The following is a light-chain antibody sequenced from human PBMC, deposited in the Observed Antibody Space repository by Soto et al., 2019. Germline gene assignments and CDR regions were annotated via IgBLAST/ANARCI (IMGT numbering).Light chain of an antibody. CDR2: KAS. CDR3: QQYDTYSVT. CDR1: QSIRSW. V-gene: IGKV1-5*03. Sequence: DIQMTQSPSMVSASVGDRVTITCRASQSIRSWLAWYQVKPGKAPKLLIYKASTLDSGVPSRFSGSGSGTDFTLTISDLQPDDFATYYCQQYDTYSVTFGPWTKVEIK. J-gene: IGKJ3*01.